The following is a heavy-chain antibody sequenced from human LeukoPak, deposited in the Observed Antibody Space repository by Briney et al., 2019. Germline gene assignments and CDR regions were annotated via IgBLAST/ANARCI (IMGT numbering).Heavy chain of an antibody. J-gene: IGHJ4*02. CDR3: ARGSSGYSYGFDY. V-gene: IGHV5-51*01. CDR2: IYPGDSDT. Sequence: GESLKISCKGSGYSFISYWIGWVRQMPGKGLEWMGIIYPGDSDTRYSPSFQGQVTVSADKSIRNAYLQWSSLKASDTAMYYCARGSSGYSYGFDYWGQGTLVTVS. CDR1: GYSFISYW. D-gene: IGHD5-18*01.